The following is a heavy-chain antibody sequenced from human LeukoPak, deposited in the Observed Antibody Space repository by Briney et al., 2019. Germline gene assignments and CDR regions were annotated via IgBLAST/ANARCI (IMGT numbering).Heavy chain of an antibody. CDR2: ISSSGSTI. J-gene: IGHJ4*02. CDR1: GGSISSSSYY. Sequence: LSLTCTVSGGSISSSSYYWGWIRQPPGKGLGWVSYISSSGSTIYYADSVKGRFTISRDNAKNSLYLQMNSLRAEDTAVYYCASGRYYYRHYWGQGTLVTVSS. CDR3: ASGRYYYRHY. D-gene: IGHD3-10*01. V-gene: IGHV3-11*04.